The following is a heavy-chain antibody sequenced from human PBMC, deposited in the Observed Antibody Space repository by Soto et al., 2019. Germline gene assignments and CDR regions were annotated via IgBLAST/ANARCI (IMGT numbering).Heavy chain of an antibody. V-gene: IGHV3-33*01. CDR1: GFTFSSYG. J-gene: IGHJ6*02. CDR2: IWYDGSNK. CDR3: AREREKQDIVVVPAANDYYYYGMDV. Sequence: LRLSCAASGFTFSSYGMHWVRQAPGKGLEWVAVIWYDGSNKYYADSVKGRFTISRDNSKNTLYLQMNSLRAEDTAVYYCAREREKQDIVVVPAANDYYYYGMDVWGQGTTVTVSS. D-gene: IGHD2-2*01.